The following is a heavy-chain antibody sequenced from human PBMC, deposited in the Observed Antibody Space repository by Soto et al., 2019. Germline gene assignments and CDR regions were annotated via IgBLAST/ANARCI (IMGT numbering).Heavy chain of an antibody. Sequence: GESLKISCKGSGYSFTSYWIGWVRQMPGKGLEWMGIIYPGDSDTRYSPSFQGQVTISADKSISTAYLQWSSLKASDTAMYYCARVDYYDSSGYYKGHDAFDIWGQGTMVTVS. D-gene: IGHD3-22*01. CDR3: ARVDYYDSSGYYKGHDAFDI. CDR1: GYSFTSYW. J-gene: IGHJ3*02. V-gene: IGHV5-51*01. CDR2: IYPGDSDT.